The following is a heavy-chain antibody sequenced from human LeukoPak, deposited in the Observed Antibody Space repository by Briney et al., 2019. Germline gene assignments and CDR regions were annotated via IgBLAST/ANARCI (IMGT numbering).Heavy chain of an antibody. J-gene: IGHJ2*01. V-gene: IGHV1-69*04. CDR2: IIPIFGIA. Sequence: GSSVKVSCKASGGTFSSYAIRWVRQAPGQGLEWMGRIIPIFGIANYAQKFQGRVTITADKSTSTAYMELSSLRSEDTAVYYCARGSDTAMDPDWYFDLWGRGTLVTVSS. CDR3: ARGSDTAMDPDWYFDL. D-gene: IGHD5-18*01. CDR1: GGTFSSYA.